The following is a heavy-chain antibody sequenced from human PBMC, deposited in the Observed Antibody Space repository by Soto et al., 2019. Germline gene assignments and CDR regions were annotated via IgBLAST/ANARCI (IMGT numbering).Heavy chain of an antibody. D-gene: IGHD3-22*01. J-gene: IGHJ4*02. V-gene: IGHV3-21*01. Sequence: EVQLVESGGGLVKPGGSLRLSCAASGFSFSSYSMNWVRQAPGKGLEWVSSISSSSSYIYYADSVKGRFTISRDNAKNSLYLQMNSLRAEDTAVYYCARPLSYYDSRGYYGYWGLGTLVTVSS. CDR2: ISSSSSYI. CDR1: GFSFSSYS. CDR3: ARPLSYYDSRGYYGY.